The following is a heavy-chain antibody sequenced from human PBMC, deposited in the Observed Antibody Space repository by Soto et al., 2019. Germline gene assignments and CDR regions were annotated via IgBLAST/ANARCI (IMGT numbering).Heavy chain of an antibody. J-gene: IGHJ4*02. V-gene: IGHV3-23*01. D-gene: IGHD2-15*01. CDR2: ISGSGGST. Sequence: GGSLRLSCAASGFTFSSYAMSWVRQAPGKGLEWVSAISGSGGSTYYADSVKGRFTISRDNSKNTLYLQMNSLRAEDTAVYFCAKDPLMGRYCSGANCYGYYVDYWGQGTLVTVSS. CDR1: GFTFSSYA. CDR3: AKDPLMGRYCSGANCYGYYVDY.